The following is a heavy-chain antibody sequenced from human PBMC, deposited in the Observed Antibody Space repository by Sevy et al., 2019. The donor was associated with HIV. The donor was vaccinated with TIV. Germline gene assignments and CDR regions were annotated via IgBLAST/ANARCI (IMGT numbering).Heavy chain of an antibody. CDR2: IYYSGST. J-gene: IGHJ3*02. CDR1: GGSISSGGYY. Sequence: SETLSLTCTVSGGSISSGGYYWSWIRQHPGKGLEWIGYIYYSGSTYYNPSLKSRVTISVDTSKNQFSLKLGSVTAADTAVYYCARDLDYYDSSGYYYGAFDIWGQGTIVTVSS. V-gene: IGHV4-31*03. D-gene: IGHD3-22*01. CDR3: ARDLDYYDSSGYYYGAFDI.